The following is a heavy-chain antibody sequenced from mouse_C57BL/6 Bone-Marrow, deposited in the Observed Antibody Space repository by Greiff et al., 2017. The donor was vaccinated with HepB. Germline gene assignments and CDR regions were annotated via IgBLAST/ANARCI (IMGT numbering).Heavy chain of an antibody. D-gene: IGHD1-1*01. J-gene: IGHJ4*01. CDR2: IWRGGST. V-gene: IGHV2-5*01. CDR1: GFSLTSYG. Sequence: QVHVKQSGPGLVQPSQSLSITCTVSGFSLTSYGVHWVRQSPGKGLEWLGVIWRGGSTDYNAAFMSRLSITKDNSKSQVFFKMNSLQADDTAIYYCVKGGGSSYRAMAYWGKETSVTVS. CDR3: VKGGGSSYRAMAY.